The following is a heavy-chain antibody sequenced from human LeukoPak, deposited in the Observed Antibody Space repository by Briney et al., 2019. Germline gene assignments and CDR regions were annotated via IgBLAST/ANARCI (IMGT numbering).Heavy chain of an antibody. CDR3: AKSADYYGSSGYTPFDY. D-gene: IGHD3-22*01. V-gene: IGHV3-30*02. CDR2: IRYDGSNK. CDR1: GFTFSSHG. J-gene: IGHJ4*02. Sequence: GGALRLSCAASGFTFSSHGMHWVRQAPGKGLERVAFIRYDGSNKYYGDSVKGRFTISRDNSKNTLYLQMNSLRAEDTAVYYCAKSADYYGSSGYTPFDYWGQGTLVSVSS.